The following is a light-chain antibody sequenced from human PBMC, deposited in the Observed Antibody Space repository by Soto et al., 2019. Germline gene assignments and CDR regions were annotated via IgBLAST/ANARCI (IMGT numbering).Light chain of an antibody. Sequence: EIVLTQSPGTLSLSPGDRATLSCRASQSLSRSSLAWYQQKPGRAPRLLIYGASSRATGIQDRFSGSGSGTEFTLTIRSLQPDDFATYYCQHYNSYSEAFGQGTKVDIK. CDR1: QSLSRSS. V-gene: IGKV3-20*01. CDR2: GAS. J-gene: IGKJ1*01. CDR3: QHYNSYSEA.